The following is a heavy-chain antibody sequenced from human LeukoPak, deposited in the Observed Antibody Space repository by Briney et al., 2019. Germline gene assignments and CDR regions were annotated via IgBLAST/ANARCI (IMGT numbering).Heavy chain of an antibody. CDR3: ARFSAYVVTLDY. D-gene: IGHD4-23*01. Sequence: ASVKVSCKASGGTFSSYAISWVRQAPGQGLEWMGWMNPNSGNTGYAQKFQGRVTITRNTSISTAYMELSSLRSEDTAVYYCARFSAYVVTLDYWGQGTLVTVSS. CDR1: GGTFSSYA. V-gene: IGHV1-8*03. J-gene: IGHJ4*02. CDR2: MNPNSGNT.